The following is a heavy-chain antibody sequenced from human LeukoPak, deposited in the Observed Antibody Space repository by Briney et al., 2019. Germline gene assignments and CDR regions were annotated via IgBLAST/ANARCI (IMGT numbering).Heavy chain of an antibody. CDR2: ISSSSSYI. CDR3: ARDLSPH. J-gene: IGHJ4*02. Sequence: PGGSLRLSCAASGFTFSSYAMSWVRQAPGKGLEWVSSISSSSSYIYYADSVKGRFTISRDNAKSSLYLQMNSLRAEDTAVYYCARDLSPHWGQGTLVTVPS. CDR1: GFTFSSYA. V-gene: IGHV3-21*01.